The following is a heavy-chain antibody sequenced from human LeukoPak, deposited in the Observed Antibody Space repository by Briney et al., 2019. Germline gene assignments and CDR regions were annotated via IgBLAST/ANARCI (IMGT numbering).Heavy chain of an antibody. CDR1: GFTFSSYG. J-gene: IGHJ6*03. Sequence: PGGSLRLSCAASGFTFSSYGMYWVRQAPGKGLEWVAFIRYDGSNKYYADSVKGRFTISRDNSKNTLYLQMNSLRAEDTAVYYCAKDQRYSSSPDGLMDVWGKGTTVTVSS. D-gene: IGHD6-6*01. CDR2: IRYDGSNK. V-gene: IGHV3-30*02. CDR3: AKDQRYSSSPDGLMDV.